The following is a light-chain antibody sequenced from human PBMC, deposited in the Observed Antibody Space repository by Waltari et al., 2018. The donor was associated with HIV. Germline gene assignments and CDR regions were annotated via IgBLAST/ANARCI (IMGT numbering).Light chain of an antibody. CDR2: EVT. J-gene: IGLJ1*01. V-gene: IGLV2-23*02. CDR3: CSYAGTSSYV. Sequence: QSALTQSASVSGSPGQSITISCTGTSSDVGSYNLVPWYQQHPGKAPKFLIYEVTQRPSGVSDRFSGSKSGNTASLTISGLQAEDEADYYCCSYAGTSSYVFGTGTKVIVL. CDR1: SSDVGSYNL.